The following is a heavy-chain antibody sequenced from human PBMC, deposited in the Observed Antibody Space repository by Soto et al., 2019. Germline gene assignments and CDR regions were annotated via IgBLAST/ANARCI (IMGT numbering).Heavy chain of an antibody. CDR2: IYWDDDK. CDR1: GVSLSTSGEG. J-gene: IGHJ4*02. V-gene: IGHV2-5*02. D-gene: IGHD4-17*01. CDR3: ADRQRTVLAGAPFDL. Sequence: QITLRESGPTLVQPTQTLTLTCTLSGVSLSTSGEGVGWIRQPPGKALEWLALIYWDDDKRFSPSLKSRLAITRALFMYQLVLTMIDMAPEDTACYYCADRQRTVLAGAPFDLWGQGSQVTVSS.